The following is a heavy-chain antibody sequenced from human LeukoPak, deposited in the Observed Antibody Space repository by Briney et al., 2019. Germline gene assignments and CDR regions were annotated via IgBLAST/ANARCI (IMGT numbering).Heavy chain of an antibody. J-gene: IGHJ4*02. Sequence: GGSLRLSCVASGLTVSRHYMTWVRQAPGKGLEWLSVISTGGSTNYADSVKGRFTISRDNSKNILYLQMNSLKAEDTAVYYCARDDYYDSSGLDYWGQGILVTVSS. CDR3: ARDDYYDSSGLDY. D-gene: IGHD3-22*01. V-gene: IGHV3-53*01. CDR2: ISTGGST. CDR1: GLTVSRHY.